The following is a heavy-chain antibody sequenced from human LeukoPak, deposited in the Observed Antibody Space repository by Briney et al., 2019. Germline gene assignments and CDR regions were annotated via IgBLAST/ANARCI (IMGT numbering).Heavy chain of an antibody. V-gene: IGHV1-18*01. CDR1: GYTFTNYG. J-gene: IGHJ3*02. D-gene: IGHD5-18*01. CDR3: ARSAGYSYNYGENSFDI. Sequence: GASVKVSCKASGYTFTNYGISWVRQAPGQGLEWMGWISAYNGHTNSAQRLQGRVSLTTDTSTNTVYMELRSLRSDDSAVYYCARSAGYSYNYGENSFDIWGQGTMVTVSS. CDR2: ISAYNGHT.